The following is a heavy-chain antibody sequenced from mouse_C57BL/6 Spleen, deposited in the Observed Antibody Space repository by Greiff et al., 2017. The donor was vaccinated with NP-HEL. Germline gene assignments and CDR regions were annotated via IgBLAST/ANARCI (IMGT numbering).Heavy chain of an antibody. CDR3: TRAGGNYFYYAMDY. V-gene: IGHV5-9-1*02. CDR1: GFTFSSYA. Sequence: EVQRVESGEGLVKPGGSLKLSCAASGFTFSSYAMSWVRQTPEKRLEWVAYISSGGDYIYYADTVKGRFTISRDNARNTLYLQMSSLKSEDTAMYYCTRAGGNYFYYAMDYWGQGTSVTVSS. D-gene: IGHD2-1*01. J-gene: IGHJ4*01. CDR2: ISSGGDYI.